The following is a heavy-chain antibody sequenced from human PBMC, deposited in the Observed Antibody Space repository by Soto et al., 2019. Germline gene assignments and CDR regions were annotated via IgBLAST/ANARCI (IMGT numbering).Heavy chain of an antibody. Sequence: QVQLQQWGAGLLKPSETLSLTCAVYGGSFSGYYWSWIRQPPGKGLEWIGEINHSGSTNYNPSLKSRVTISVDTSKNQFSLKLSSVTAADTAVYYCAREWDYSNHWYFDLWGRATLVTVSS. V-gene: IGHV4-34*01. CDR3: AREWDYSNHWYFDL. CDR2: INHSGST. D-gene: IGHD4-4*01. J-gene: IGHJ2*01. CDR1: GGSFSGYY.